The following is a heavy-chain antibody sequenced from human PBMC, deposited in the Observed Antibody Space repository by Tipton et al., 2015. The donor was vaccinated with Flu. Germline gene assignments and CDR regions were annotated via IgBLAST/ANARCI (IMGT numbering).Heavy chain of an antibody. CDR2: ISSSGNTM. CDR3: ATLTGDDY. J-gene: IGHJ4*02. D-gene: IGHD7-27*01. Sequence: SLRLSCAASGFTFSSYEMNWVRRVPGKGLEWLSYISSSGNTMSYADSVRGRFTISRDNTKKSLYLQLNSLRAEDTAIYYCATLTGDDYWGQGIMVTVSS. CDR1: GFTFSSYE. V-gene: IGHV3-48*03.